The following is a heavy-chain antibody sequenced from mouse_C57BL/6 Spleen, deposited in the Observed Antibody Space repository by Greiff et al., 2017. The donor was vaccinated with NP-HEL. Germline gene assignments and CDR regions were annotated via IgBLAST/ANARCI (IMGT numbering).Heavy chain of an antibody. V-gene: IGHV1-26*01. Sequence: VQLQQSGPELVKPGASVKISCKASGYTFTDYYMNWVKQSHGKSLEWIGDINPNNGGTSYNQKFKGKATLTVDKSSSTAYMELRSLTSEDSAVYYCARRDGSSPLYAMDYWGQGTSVTVSS. CDR2: INPNNGGT. D-gene: IGHD1-1*01. CDR1: GYTFTDYY. CDR3: ARRDGSSPLYAMDY. J-gene: IGHJ4*01.